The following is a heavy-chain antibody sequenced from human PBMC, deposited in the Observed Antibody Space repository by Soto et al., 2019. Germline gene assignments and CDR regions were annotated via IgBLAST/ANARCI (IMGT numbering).Heavy chain of an antibody. CDR2: KWYDGSNQ. CDR3: ARGRITGTTAYGLDV. CDR1: GFTFSSYG. V-gene: IGHV3-33*01. D-gene: IGHD1-7*01. J-gene: IGHJ6*02. Sequence: QVQLVESGGGVVQPGRSLRLSCAASGFTFSSYGMHWVRQAPDKGLEWVAVKWYDGSNQHYADSVWGRFTISRDNAKNTVYLQMNSLRAEDMAVYYCARGRITGTTAYGLDVWGQGTTVTVSS.